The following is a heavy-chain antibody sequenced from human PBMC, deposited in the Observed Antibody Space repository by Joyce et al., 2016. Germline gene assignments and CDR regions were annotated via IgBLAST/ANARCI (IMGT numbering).Heavy chain of an antibody. D-gene: IGHD3-3*01. CDR1: GFTFNQYA. CDR2: ISYDGSNK. CDR3: ARDRTISIFGVGNDAFDI. Sequence: QVHLVVSGGGVVQPGRSLRLSCAASGFTFNQYAIHWVRQAPGKVLEVVAVISYDGSNKSYADSVKDRFTISRDNSKNTLYLQVNSLRPEDTAIYYCARDRTISIFGVGNDAFDIWGQGTMVTVSS. J-gene: IGHJ3*02. V-gene: IGHV3-30-3*01.